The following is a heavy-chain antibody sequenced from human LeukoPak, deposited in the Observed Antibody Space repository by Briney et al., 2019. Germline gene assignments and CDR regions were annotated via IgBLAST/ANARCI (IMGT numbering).Heavy chain of an antibody. Sequence: GGSLRLSCAASGFTFSNYEMHWVRQAPGKGLEWVAFIRYDGSNKYYADSVKGRFTISRDNSKNTLYLQMNSLRAEDTAVYYCAKDKGSASYYYYYMDVWGKGTTVTISS. J-gene: IGHJ6*03. CDR2: IRYDGSNK. CDR1: GFTFSNYE. V-gene: IGHV3-30*02. D-gene: IGHD6-25*01. CDR3: AKDKGSASYYYYYMDV.